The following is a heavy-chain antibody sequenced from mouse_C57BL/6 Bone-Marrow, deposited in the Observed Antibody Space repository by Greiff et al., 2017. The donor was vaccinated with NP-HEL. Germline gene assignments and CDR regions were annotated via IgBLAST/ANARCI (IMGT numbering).Heavy chain of an antibody. D-gene: IGHD2-3*01. CDR2: ISSGSSTI. CDR1: GFTFSDYG. V-gene: IGHV5-17*01. J-gene: IGHJ2*01. Sequence: EVQLQESGGGLVKPGGSLKLSCAASGFTFSDYGMHWVRQAPEKGLEWVAYISSGSSTIYYADTVKGRFTISRDNAKNTLFLQMTRLRSEDTAMYYCARRGIYDGYYGLDYWGQGTTLTVSS. CDR3: ARRGIYDGYYGLDY.